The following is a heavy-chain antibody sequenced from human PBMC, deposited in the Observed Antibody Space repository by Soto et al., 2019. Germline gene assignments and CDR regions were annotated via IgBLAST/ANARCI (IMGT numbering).Heavy chain of an antibody. CDR3: VHNDYYSSRSQTYYFDH. D-gene: IGHD3-10*01. Sequence: QITLKESGPTLVKPTQTLTLTCTLSGFSLSTRGMGVGWIRQPPGEALECLALIYWDNDRRYSPSLKSRLTITKDTSNNHVVLTMPSMDPVDTAIYYCVHNDYYSSRSQTYYFDHWGQGILVTVSS. CDR1: GFSLSTRGMG. CDR2: IYWDNDR. J-gene: IGHJ4*02. V-gene: IGHV2-5*02.